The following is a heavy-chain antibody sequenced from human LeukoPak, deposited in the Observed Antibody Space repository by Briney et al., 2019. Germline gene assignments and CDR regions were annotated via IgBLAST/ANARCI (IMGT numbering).Heavy chain of an antibody. CDR3: ARGRIAARRIFDY. Sequence: SETLSLTCAVYGGSFSGYYWSWIRQPPGKGLEWIGEINHSESTNYNPSLKSRVTISVDTSKNQFSLKLSSVTAADTAVYYCARGRIAARRIFDYWGQGTLVTVSS. V-gene: IGHV4-34*01. J-gene: IGHJ4*02. D-gene: IGHD6-6*01. CDR1: GGSFSGYY. CDR2: INHSEST.